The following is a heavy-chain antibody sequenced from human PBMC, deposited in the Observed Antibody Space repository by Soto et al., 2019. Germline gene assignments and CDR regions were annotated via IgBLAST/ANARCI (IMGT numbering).Heavy chain of an antibody. V-gene: IGHV4-59*11. D-gene: IGHD4-4*01. CDR3: ARTYCTTTACQAHGIDV. Sequence: SETLSLTCTVSGGSINSHYWSWIRQPPGKRLEWLGYIYSSGFTTYNPSLKGRITISVDTSGNQFSLKLSSVTAADTAVYFCARTYCTTTACQAHGIDVWGQGTTVTVSS. CDR1: GGSINSHY. CDR2: IYSSGFT. J-gene: IGHJ6*02.